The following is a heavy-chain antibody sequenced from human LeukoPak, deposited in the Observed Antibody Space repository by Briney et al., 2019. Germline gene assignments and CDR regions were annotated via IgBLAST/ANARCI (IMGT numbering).Heavy chain of an antibody. CDR3: ARSGQGGSWFLSGMDA. D-gene: IGHD6-13*01. CDR1: GDSINSYF. Sequence: SETLSLTCTVSGDSINSYFWSWIRQPPGKGLEWIGYIYFSGSTNYNPSLKSRVTLSVDTSKNQFSLNLTSVTAADTAVYYCARSGQGGSWFLSGMDAWGQGTTVIVSS. V-gene: IGHV4-59*01. CDR2: IYFSGST. J-gene: IGHJ6*02.